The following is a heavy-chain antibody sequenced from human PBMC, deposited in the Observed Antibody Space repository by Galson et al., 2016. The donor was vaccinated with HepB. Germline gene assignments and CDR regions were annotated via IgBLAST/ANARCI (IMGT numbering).Heavy chain of an antibody. Sequence: SVKVSCKVSGYSLSELSMHWVRQAPGKGLEWMGGFDPEEGETIYAQRFQGRVTMTEDTLTDTAYMELSSLRSEDTAVYYCVIDRGCSGGICYPTTPFYFDYWGQGTLVTVSS. CDR1: GYSLSELS. D-gene: IGHD2-15*01. CDR3: VIDRGCSGGICYPTTPFYFDY. V-gene: IGHV1-24*01. J-gene: IGHJ4*02. CDR2: FDPEEGET.